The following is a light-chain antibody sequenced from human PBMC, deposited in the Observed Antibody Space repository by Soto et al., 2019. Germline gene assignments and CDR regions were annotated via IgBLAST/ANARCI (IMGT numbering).Light chain of an antibody. CDR2: GAS. J-gene: IGKJ4*01. CDR3: QQYNNWPLT. V-gene: IGKV3-15*01. CDR1: QSVSIN. Sequence: EIVMTQSPATLSVSPGERATLSCRASQSVSINLAWYQQKPGQAPRLLIYGASTRATGIPARFSGSGSETEFTLTISSLQSEDFAVYYCQQYNNWPLTFGGGTTVEIK.